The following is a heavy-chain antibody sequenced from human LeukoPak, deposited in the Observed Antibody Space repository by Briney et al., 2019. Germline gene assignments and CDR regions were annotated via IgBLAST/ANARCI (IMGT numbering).Heavy chain of an antibody. Sequence: ASVKVSCKASGYTFTSYGISWVRQAPGQGLEWMGWISAYNGNTNYAQKLQGRVTMTTDTSTSTAYMELRSLRSDDTAVYYCARDLSGYDFWSGYYYWGQGTLVTVSS. D-gene: IGHD3-3*01. CDR1: GYTFTSYG. CDR2: ISAYNGNT. V-gene: IGHV1-18*01. J-gene: IGHJ4*02. CDR3: ARDLSGYDFWSGYYY.